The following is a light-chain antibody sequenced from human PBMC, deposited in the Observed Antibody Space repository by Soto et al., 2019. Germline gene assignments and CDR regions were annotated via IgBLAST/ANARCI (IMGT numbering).Light chain of an antibody. CDR3: QSYDSNLSVV. CDR1: SSNIGTGYD. V-gene: IGLV1-40*01. J-gene: IGLJ2*01. Sequence: QSVLTQPPSVSGAPGQRVTISCTGSSSNIGTGYDVHGYQQLPGTAPKLLIYGNSNRPSGVPDRFSGSKSGTSAALAITGRQAEDEADYYCQSYDSNLSVVFGGGTKLTVL. CDR2: GNS.